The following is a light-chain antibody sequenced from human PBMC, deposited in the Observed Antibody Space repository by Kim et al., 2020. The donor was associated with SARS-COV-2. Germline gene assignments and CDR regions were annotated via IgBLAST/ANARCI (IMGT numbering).Light chain of an antibody. J-gene: IGLJ3*02. Sequence: VSVAPRKTARIPCGANNIGGKSMHWYHQKPGQAPVLVMYYDSDRPSGIPERFSGSKSGNTATLTTSRVEAGDEADYYCQVWDRTWVFGEGTQLTVL. CDR2: YDS. CDR3: QVWDRTWV. CDR1: NIGGKS. V-gene: IGLV3-21*04.